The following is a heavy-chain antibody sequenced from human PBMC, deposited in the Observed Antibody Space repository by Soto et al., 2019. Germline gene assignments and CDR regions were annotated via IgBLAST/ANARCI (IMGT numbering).Heavy chain of an antibody. CDR1: GGTFSSYA. Sequence: QVQLVQSGAEVKKPGSSVKVSCKASGGTFSSYAISWVRQAPGQGLEWMGGIIPIFGTANYAQKFQGRVTXIAXEXMSTAYMELSSLRSEDTAVYYCARVLRLGELSLFDPWGQGTLVTVSS. V-gene: IGHV1-69*12. CDR2: IIPIFGTA. CDR3: ARVLRLGELSLFDP. J-gene: IGHJ5*02. D-gene: IGHD3-16*02.